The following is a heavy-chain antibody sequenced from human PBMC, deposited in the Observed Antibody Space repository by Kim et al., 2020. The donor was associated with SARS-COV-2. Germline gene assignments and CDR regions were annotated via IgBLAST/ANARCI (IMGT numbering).Heavy chain of an antibody. CDR2: IYYSGST. D-gene: IGHD2-2*02. CDR1: GGSISSGGYY. V-gene: IGHV4-31*03. Sequence: SETLSLTCTVSGGSISSGGYYWSWIRQHPGKGLEWIGYIYYSGSTYSNPSLKSRVTISVDTSKNQFSLKLSSVTAADTAVYYCARVSSGYQLLYPDYYYYGMDVWGQGTTVTVSS. J-gene: IGHJ6*02. CDR3: ARVSSGYQLLYPDYYYYGMDV.